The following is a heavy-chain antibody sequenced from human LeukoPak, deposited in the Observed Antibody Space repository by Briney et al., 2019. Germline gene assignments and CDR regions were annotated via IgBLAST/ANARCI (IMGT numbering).Heavy chain of an antibody. CDR3: ARARTTNYDILTGYYRNYMDV. J-gene: IGHJ6*03. CDR2: INPSGGST. D-gene: IGHD3-9*01. CDR1: GYTFTSYY. Sequence: GASVKVSCKASGYTFTSYYMHWVRQAPGQGLEWMGIINPSGGSTSYAQKFQGRVTMTRDTSISTAYMELSRLRSDDTAVYYCARARTTNYDILTGYYRNYMDVWGKGTTVTVSS. V-gene: IGHV1-46*01.